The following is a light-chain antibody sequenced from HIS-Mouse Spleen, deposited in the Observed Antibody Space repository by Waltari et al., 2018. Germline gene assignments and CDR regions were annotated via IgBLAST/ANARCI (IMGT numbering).Light chain of an antibody. CDR3: SSYAGSNNSLYV. Sequence: QSALTQPPSASGSPGQSVTISCTGTSSDVGGYNYVSWYQQHPGTAPKLMIYEVSKRPSWVPDRFSGAKSGNTASLTVSGLQAEDEADYYCSSYAGSNNSLYVFGTGTKVTVL. CDR2: EVS. CDR1: SSDVGGYNY. J-gene: IGLJ1*01. V-gene: IGLV2-8*01.